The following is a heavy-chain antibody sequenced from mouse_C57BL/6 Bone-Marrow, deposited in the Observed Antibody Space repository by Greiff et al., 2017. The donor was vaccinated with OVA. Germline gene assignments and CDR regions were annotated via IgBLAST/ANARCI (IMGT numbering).Heavy chain of an antibody. CDR1: GYTFTSYD. Sequence: VQLQQSGPELVKPGASVKLSCKASGYTFTSYDINWVKQRPGQGLEWIGWIYPRDGSTKYNEKFKGKATLTVDTSSSTAYMELHSLTAEDSAVYFCARCSTETVSYYFDFWGQGTTLTVSS. CDR2: IYPRDGST. D-gene: IGHD4-1*02. J-gene: IGHJ2*01. CDR3: ARCSTETVSYYFDF. V-gene: IGHV1-85*01.